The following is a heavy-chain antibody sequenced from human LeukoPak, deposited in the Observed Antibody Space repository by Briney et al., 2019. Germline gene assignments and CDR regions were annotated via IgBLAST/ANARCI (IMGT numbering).Heavy chain of an antibody. D-gene: IGHD1-1*01. Sequence: PSETLSLTCAVYGGSFSGYYWNWIRQPPGKGLEWIGETNHSGSTNYNPSLKSRVTVSLDTSKNQFSLKLSSVTAADTAVYYCAVTWNADRTFAPWGQGILVTVS. CDR1: GGSFSGYY. J-gene: IGHJ5*02. V-gene: IGHV4-34*01. CDR3: AVTWNADRTFAP. CDR2: TNHSGST.